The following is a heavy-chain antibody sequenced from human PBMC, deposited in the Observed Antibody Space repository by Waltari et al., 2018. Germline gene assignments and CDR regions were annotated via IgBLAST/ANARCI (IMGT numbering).Heavy chain of an antibody. Sequence: QLQLQESGPGLVPPSGTLSFTCSISGASMSSNAWLSWVRQAPGQGLAWLGQVHRSGRTNYNPAFASRVSVSLDTSINQFSLKVTSATATDTALYYCARDRGRGLYLDSWGQGTLVTVSP. J-gene: IGHJ4*02. CDR1: GASMSSNAW. CDR2: VHRSGRT. V-gene: IGHV4-4*02. D-gene: IGHD2-15*01. CDR3: ARDRGRGLYLDS.